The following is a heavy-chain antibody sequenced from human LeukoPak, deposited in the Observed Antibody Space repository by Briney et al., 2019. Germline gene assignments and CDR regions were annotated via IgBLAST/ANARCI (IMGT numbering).Heavy chain of an antibody. CDR2: IYPGDSDT. CDR1: GYSFTSYW. Sequence: GESLKISCKGSGYSFTSYWIGWVRQMPGKGLEWMGIIYPGDSDTRYSPSFQGQVTISADKSISTAYLQWSSLKASDTAMYYCARSSRKVGAHDYYYYGMDVWGQGTTVTVSS. J-gene: IGHJ6*02. CDR3: ARSSRKVGAHDYYYYGMDV. D-gene: IGHD1-26*01. V-gene: IGHV5-51*01.